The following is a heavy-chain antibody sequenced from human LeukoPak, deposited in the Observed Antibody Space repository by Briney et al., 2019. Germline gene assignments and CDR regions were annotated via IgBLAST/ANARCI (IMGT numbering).Heavy chain of an antibody. CDR3: ARDRKGYCSSTSCNKHINYYYYYMDV. Sequence: GGSLRLSCAASGFTFSSYWMSWVRQAPGKGLEWVANIKQDGSEKYYVDSVKGRFTISRDNAKNSLYLQMNSLRAEDTAVYYCARDRKGYCSSTSCNKHINYYYYYMDVWGKGTTVTVSS. D-gene: IGHD2-2*02. CDR2: IKQDGSEK. CDR1: GFTFSSYW. J-gene: IGHJ6*03. V-gene: IGHV3-7*01.